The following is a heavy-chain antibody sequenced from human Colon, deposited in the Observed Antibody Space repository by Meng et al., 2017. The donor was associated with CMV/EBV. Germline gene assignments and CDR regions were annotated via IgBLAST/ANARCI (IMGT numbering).Heavy chain of an antibody. CDR3: ARVTRLSGSIVGATGYYFDY. CDR2: FSSTDEK. J-gene: IGHJ4*02. Sequence: SGPTLLKPTETLTLTCTVSGFSLTNATLGVSWLRQPPGKALEWLAHFSSTDEKSYSPSLRSRLTISNDTSQSHVVLIMTNMDPEDTGTYYCARVTRLSGSIVGATGYYFDYWGQGTLVTVSS. CDR1: GFSLTNATLG. D-gene: IGHD1-26*01. V-gene: IGHV2-26*01.